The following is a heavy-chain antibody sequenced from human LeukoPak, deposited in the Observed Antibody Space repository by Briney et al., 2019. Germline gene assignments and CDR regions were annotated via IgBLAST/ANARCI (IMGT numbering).Heavy chain of an antibody. CDR3: ARHRGLAAAGIDY. J-gene: IGHJ4*02. CDR2: IYYSATT. CDR1: GGSISSSSYY. V-gene: IGHV4-39*01. D-gene: IGHD6-13*01. Sequence: SETLSLTCTVSGGSISSSSYYWGWIRQPPGKGLEWIGSIYYSATTYFNPSLRSRVTISIDKSKNQFSLKLSSVTAADTAVYYCARHRGLAAAGIDYWGQGTLVTVSS.